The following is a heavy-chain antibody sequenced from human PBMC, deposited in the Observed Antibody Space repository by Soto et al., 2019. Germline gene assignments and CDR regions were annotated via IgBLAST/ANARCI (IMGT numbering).Heavy chain of an antibody. CDR2: VYHTGRT. V-gene: IGHV4-61*01. D-gene: IGHD3-3*01. Sequence: XETLSLTCTVSGGSFKSGSYSWSWIRQPPGKGLEWIGYVYHTGRTSYNPSLKSRVSISMDTSKNQFSLNLDSVTAADTAVYFCARDFAYFDYWGQGTLVTVSS. CDR3: ARDFAYFDY. J-gene: IGHJ4*02. CDR1: GGSFKSGSYS.